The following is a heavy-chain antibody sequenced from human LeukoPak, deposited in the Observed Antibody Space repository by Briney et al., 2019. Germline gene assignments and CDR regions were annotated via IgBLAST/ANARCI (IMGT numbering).Heavy chain of an antibody. CDR3: AKDLSLYYYDSSGSDY. D-gene: IGHD3-22*01. V-gene: IGHV3-30*02. J-gene: IGHJ4*02. CDR2: ISYDGSNK. Sequence: GGSLRLSCAASGFTFSSYGMHWVRQAPGKGLEWVAFISYDGSNKYYADSVKGRFTISRDNSKNTLYLQMNSLRAEDTAVYYCAKDLSLYYYDSSGSDYWGQGTLVTVSS. CDR1: GFTFSSYG.